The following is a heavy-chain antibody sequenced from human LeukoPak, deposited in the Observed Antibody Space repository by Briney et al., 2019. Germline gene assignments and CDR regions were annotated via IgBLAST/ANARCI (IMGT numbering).Heavy chain of an antibody. Sequence: SETLSLTCAVYGGSFSGYYWSWMCQPPGEGLEWIGEINHSGGTNYNPSLKSRVTISVDTSKNQFSLKLSSVTAADTAVYYCARARRDGYNFSHYFDYWGQGTLVTVSS. V-gene: IGHV4-34*01. J-gene: IGHJ4*02. CDR3: ARARRDGYNFSHYFDY. D-gene: IGHD5-24*01. CDR2: INHSGGT. CDR1: GGSFSGYY.